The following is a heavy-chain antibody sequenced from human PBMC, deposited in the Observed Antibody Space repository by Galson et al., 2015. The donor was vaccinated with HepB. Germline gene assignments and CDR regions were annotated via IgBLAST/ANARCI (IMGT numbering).Heavy chain of an antibody. V-gene: IGHV3-7*03. CDR1: GVSIRDYW. J-gene: IGHJ4*02. Sequence: SLRLSCAASGVSIRDYWMTWVRQAPGKGLEWVASIKEAGTEKYYVDSVKGRFTISRDNAMSSVYLQMNSLRVEDTAVYYCARADVAVVPAANGYWGQGTLVTVSP. D-gene: IGHD2-2*01. CDR3: ARADVAVVPAANGY. CDR2: IKEAGTEK.